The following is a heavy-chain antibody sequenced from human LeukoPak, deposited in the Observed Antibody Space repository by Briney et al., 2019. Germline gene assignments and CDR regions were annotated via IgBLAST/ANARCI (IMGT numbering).Heavy chain of an antibody. J-gene: IGHJ5*02. CDR3: ARSHCGSISCYERGWFDP. CDR2: ISSSSSYI. V-gene: IGHV3-21*01. CDR1: GFTFSSYS. D-gene: IGHD2-2*01. Sequence: KTGGSLRLSCAASGFTFSSYSMNWVRQAPGKGLEWVSSISSSSSYIYYADSVKGRFTISRDNAKNSLYLQMNSLRAEDTAVYYCARSHCGSISCYERGWFDPWGQGTLVTVSS.